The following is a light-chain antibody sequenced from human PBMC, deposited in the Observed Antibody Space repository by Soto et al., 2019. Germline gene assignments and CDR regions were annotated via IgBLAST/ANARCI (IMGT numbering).Light chain of an antibody. J-gene: IGKJ1*01. CDR3: QQRSNWPPWT. V-gene: IGKV3-11*01. CDR2: DAS. Sequence: EIVLTQSPATLSLSRGERATLSCSASESVSSHLAWSRKQPGQAPRLLIHDASTRATGIPARFSGSGSGTDFTLTISSLEPEDFAVYYCQQRSNWPPWTFGQGTKVDIK. CDR1: ESVSSH.